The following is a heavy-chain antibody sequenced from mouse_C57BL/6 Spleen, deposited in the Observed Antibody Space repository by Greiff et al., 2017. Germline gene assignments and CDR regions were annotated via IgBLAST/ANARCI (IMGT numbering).Heavy chain of an antibody. D-gene: IGHD3-2*02. CDR3: ARHGGAQATSYYFDY. CDR1: GFTFSSYT. Sequence: EVQRVESGGGLVKPGGSLKLSCAASGFTFSSYTMSWVRQTPEKRLEWVATISGGGGNTYYPDSVKGRFTISRDNAKNTLYLQMSSLRSEDTALYYCARHGGAQATSYYFDYWGQGTTLTVSS. V-gene: IGHV5-9*01. CDR2: ISGGGGNT. J-gene: IGHJ2*01.